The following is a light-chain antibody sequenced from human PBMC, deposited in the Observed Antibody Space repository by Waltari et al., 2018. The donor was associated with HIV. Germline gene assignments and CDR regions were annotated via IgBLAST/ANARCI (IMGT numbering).Light chain of an antibody. J-gene: IGKJ2*01. CDR1: QSVSSY. CDR3: QQRSNWPPLYT. CDR2: DAS. Sequence: EIVLTQYPATLPLSPGDRATLSCSSSQSVSSYLAWYQQKPGQAPRLLIYDASNRATGIPARFSGSGSGTDFTLTISSLEPEDFAVYYCQQRSNWPPLYTFGQGTKLEIK. V-gene: IGKV3-11*01.